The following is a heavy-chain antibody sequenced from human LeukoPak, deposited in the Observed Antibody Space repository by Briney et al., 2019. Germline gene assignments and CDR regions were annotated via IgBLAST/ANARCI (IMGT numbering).Heavy chain of an antibody. Sequence: GGSLRLSCAASGFTFSSYWMNWARQAPGKGLEWVASINHNGNVNYYVDSVKGRFTISRDNAKNSLYLQMSNLRAKDTAVYFCARGGGLDVWGQGATVTVSS. CDR3: ARGGGLDV. V-gene: IGHV3-7*03. D-gene: IGHD3-16*01. J-gene: IGHJ6*02. CDR1: GFTFSSYW. CDR2: INHNGNVN.